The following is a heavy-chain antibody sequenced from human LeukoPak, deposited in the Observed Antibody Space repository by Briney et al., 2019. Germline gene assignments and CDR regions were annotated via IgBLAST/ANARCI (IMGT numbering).Heavy chain of an antibody. CDR2: IFQSGST. V-gene: IGHV4-30-2*01. D-gene: IGHD1-1*01. CDR1: GGSISSGDYS. CDR3: ARVGSDWNDVRYNWFDP. Sequence: SQTLTLTCAVSGGSISSGDYSWSWIRQPPGKGLEWIGYIFQSGSTYYNPSLKSRVTISVDRSKNQFSLKLSSVTAADTAVYYCARVGSDWNDVRYNWFDPWGQGTLVTVSS. J-gene: IGHJ5*02.